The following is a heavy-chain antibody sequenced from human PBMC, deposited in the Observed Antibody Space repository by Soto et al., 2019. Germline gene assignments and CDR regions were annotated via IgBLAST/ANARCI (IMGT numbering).Heavy chain of an antibody. J-gene: IGHJ4*02. CDR1: GGSISSYY. CDR2: IYYSGST. CDR3: ARTPRVPGTMVRGVIQLFDY. Sequence: SETLSLTCTVSGGSISSYYWSWIRQPPGKGLEWIGYIYYSGSTNYNPSLKSRVTISVDTSKNQFSLKLSSVTAADTVVYYCARTPRVPGTMVRGVIQLFDYWGQGTLVTVSS. D-gene: IGHD3-10*01. V-gene: IGHV4-59*01.